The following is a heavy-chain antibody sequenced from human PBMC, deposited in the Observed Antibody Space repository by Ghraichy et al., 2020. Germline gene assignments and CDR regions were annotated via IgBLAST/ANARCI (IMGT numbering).Heavy chain of an antibody. CDR2: INHSVST. J-gene: IGHJ4*02. Sequence: SETLSLTCAVYGGSFSGYYWSWIRQPPGKGLEWIGEINHSVSTNYNPSLKSRVTISVDTSKNQFSLKLSSVTAADTAVYYCARGQSSNMVRGVIGGDYWGQGTLVTVSS. D-gene: IGHD3-10*01. CDR3: ARGQSSNMVRGVIGGDY. CDR1: GGSFSGYY. V-gene: IGHV4-34*01.